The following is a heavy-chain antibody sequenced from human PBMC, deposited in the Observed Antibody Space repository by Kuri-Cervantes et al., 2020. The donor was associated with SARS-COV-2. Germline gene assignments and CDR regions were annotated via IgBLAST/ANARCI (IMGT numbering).Heavy chain of an antibody. CDR2: IYPGDSDT. V-gene: IGHV5-51*01. CDR1: GYSFTSHW. D-gene: IGHD2-2*02. CDR3: ARQSADCSSTSCYIDY. Sequence: KVSCKGSGYSFTSHWIGWVRQMPGKGLEWMGIIYPGDSDTRYSPSFQGQVTISADKSISTAYLQWSSLKASDTAMYYCARQSADCSSTSCYIDYWGQGTLVTVSS. J-gene: IGHJ4*02.